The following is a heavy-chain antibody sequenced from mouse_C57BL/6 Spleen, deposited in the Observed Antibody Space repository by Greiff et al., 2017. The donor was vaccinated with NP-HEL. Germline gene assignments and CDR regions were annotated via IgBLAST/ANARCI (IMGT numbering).Heavy chain of an antibody. CDR1: GYAFTNYL. CDR3: ARWFTTRYYCDY. D-gene: IGHD1-1*01. J-gene: IGHJ2*01. Sequence: VQLQQSGAELVRPGTSVKVSCKASGYAFTNYLIEWVKQRPGQGLEWIGVINPGSGGTNYNEKFKGKATLTADKSSSTAYMQLSSLTSEDSAVYFCARWFTTRYYCDYWGQGTTLTVSS. V-gene: IGHV1-54*01. CDR2: INPGSGGT.